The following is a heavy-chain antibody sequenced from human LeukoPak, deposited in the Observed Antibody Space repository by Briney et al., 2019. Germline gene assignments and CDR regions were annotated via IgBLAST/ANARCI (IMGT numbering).Heavy chain of an antibody. CDR1: GGAISSYY. V-gene: IGHV4-59*01. D-gene: IGHD6-13*01. CDR3: AREAAPGTGGFDY. CDR2: IYHSGST. Sequence: PSETLPLTCTVSGGAISSYYWSWIRQPPGKGLEWIGYIYHSGSTNYNPSLQSRVAISVDSSKNQFSLNVRSVTAADTAVYYCAREAAPGTGGFDYWGPGTLVTVSS. J-gene: IGHJ4*02.